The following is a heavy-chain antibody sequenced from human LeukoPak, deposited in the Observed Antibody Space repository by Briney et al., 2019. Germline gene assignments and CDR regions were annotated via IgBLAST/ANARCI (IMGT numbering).Heavy chain of an antibody. CDR1: GFSFSTYW. D-gene: IGHD1-26*01. Sequence: PGGSLRLSCAASGFSFSTYWMAWVRQAPGKGLEWVANMRQDGGEIYYVDSVKGRFTISRDNARNSLYLQMNSLRAEDTAVYYCAGDTITGATFFDYWGQGSLVTV. V-gene: IGHV3-7*01. J-gene: IGHJ4*02. CDR2: MRQDGGEI. CDR3: AGDTITGATFFDY.